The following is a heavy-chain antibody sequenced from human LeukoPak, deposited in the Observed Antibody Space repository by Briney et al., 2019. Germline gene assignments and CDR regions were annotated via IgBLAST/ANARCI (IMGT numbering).Heavy chain of an antibody. CDR1: GFTLSSYE. V-gene: IGHV3-48*03. CDR3: GREMKVGATLIPSGYYYGMDV. J-gene: IGHJ6*02. D-gene: IGHD1-26*01. CDR2: ISSSGNTI. Sequence: PGGSLRLSCAASGFTLSSYEMNWVRQAPGKGLEWVSYISSSGNTIYYADSVKGRFTISRDNAKNSLYLQMNSLRAEDTAVYYCGREMKVGATLIPSGYYYGMDVWGQGTTVTVSS.